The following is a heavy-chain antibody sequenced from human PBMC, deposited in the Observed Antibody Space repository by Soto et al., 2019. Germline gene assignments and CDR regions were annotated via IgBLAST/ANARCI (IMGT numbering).Heavy chain of an antibody. CDR3: ARDRVESGYPEYFQH. V-gene: IGHV3-53*01. J-gene: IGHJ1*01. Sequence: PGGSLRVSSTAAGCKIISNGRSWVSKAPGKGLEWVSVIYSGGSTYYADSVKGRFTISRDNSKNTLYLQMNSLRAEDTAVYYCARDRVESGYPEYFQHWGQGTLVTVSS. D-gene: IGHD3-22*01. CDR2: IYSGGST. CDR1: GCKIISNG.